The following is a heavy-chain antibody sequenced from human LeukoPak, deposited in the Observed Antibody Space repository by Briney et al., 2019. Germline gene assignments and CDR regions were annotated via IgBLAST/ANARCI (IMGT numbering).Heavy chain of an antibody. CDR2: ISSSGGTI. CDR1: GFTFSSYE. Sequence: GGSLRLSCAASGFTFSSYEMNWVRQAPGKGLEWISYISSSGGTIYYADSVKGRFTISRDNAKNSLYLQMNSLRAEDTAVYYCARMRPELDYWGQGTLVTVYS. V-gene: IGHV3-48*03. D-gene: IGHD6-6*01. J-gene: IGHJ4*02. CDR3: ARMRPELDY.